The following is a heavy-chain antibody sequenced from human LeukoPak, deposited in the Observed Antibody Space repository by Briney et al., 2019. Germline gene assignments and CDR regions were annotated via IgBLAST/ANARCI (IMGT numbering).Heavy chain of an antibody. Sequence: PSETLSLTCTVSGGSISTSSYYWGWVRQPPGKGLEWIGNIFYSGSTYYNPSLMSRVSISLDKSKNHLSLKLSSVTAADTAVYYCARGGGYYFDYWGQGTLVTVSS. CDR1: GGSISTSSYY. CDR2: IFYSGST. CDR3: ARGGGYYFDY. J-gene: IGHJ4*02. D-gene: IGHD3-16*01. V-gene: IGHV4-39*07.